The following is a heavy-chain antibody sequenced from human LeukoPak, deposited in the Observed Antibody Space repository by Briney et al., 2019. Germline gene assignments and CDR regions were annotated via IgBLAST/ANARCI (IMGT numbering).Heavy chain of an antibody. J-gene: IGHJ4*02. CDR3: GRNREGYNSFDY. Sequence: SETLSLTCTVSGGSINNGGYYWSWIRQHPGKGLEWIGYIYYSGSSYYNPSLRSRVTISVDTSKNHFSLKLSSVTAADTAVYFCGRNREGYNSFDYWGRETLVTASS. CDR1: GGSINNGGYY. CDR2: IYYSGSS. D-gene: IGHD5-24*01. V-gene: IGHV4-31*03.